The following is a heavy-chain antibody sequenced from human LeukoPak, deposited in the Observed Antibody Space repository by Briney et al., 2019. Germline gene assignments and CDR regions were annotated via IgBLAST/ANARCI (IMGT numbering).Heavy chain of an antibody. V-gene: IGHV4-61*02. CDR3: ARDSLYSSSDLFDY. CDR2: IYTSGST. D-gene: IGHD6-6*01. J-gene: IGHJ4*02. Sequence: PSQTLSLTCTVSGGSISSGSYYWSWIRQPAGKGLEWIGRIYTSGSTNYNPSLKSRVTISVDTSENQFSLKLSSVTAADTAVYYCARDSLYSSSDLFDYWAREPWSPSPQ. CDR1: GGSISSGSYY.